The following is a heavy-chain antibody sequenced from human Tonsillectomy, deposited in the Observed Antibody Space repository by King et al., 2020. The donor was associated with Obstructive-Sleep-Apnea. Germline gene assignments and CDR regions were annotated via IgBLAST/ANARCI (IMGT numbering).Heavy chain of an antibody. J-gene: IGHJ4*02. CDR3: ARGPAVAGRYYFDY. V-gene: IGHV3-7*03. CDR2: IKQDGSDK. D-gene: IGHD6-19*01. CDR1: GFTFSNYW. Sequence: VKLVESGGGLVQPGGSLRLSCAASGFTFSNYWMTWVRQAPGKGLEWVANIKQDGSDKYYVDSVKGRFTFSRDNAENSLFLQMNSLRAEDTAVYYCARGPAVAGRYYFDYWGQGTLVTVSS.